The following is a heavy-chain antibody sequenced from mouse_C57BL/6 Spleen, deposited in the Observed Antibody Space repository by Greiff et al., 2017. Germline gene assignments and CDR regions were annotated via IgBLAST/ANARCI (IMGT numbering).Heavy chain of an antibody. Sequence: QVQLQQPGAELVKPGASVKVSCKASGYTFTSYWMHWVKQRPGQGLEWIGRIHPSDSDTNYNQKFKGKATLTVDKSSSTAYMQLSSLTSDDSAVYSCAMMVTTVDPFAYWGQGTLVTVSA. CDR1: GYTFTSYW. CDR2: IHPSDSDT. CDR3: AMMVTTVDPFAY. J-gene: IGHJ3*01. V-gene: IGHV1-74*01. D-gene: IGHD2-3*01.